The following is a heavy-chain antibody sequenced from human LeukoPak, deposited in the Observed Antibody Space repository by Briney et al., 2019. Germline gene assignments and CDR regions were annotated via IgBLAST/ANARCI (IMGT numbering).Heavy chain of an antibody. D-gene: IGHD3-10*01. V-gene: IGHV3-49*04. CDR3: TTYVTGRGAFDM. CDR2: IRSKAYGGTT. Sequence: PGRSLRLSCAASGFTFGDYALGWVRQAPGKGLEWVAFIRSKAYGGTTEYAASVEGRFTISRDDSKTIACLQMNSLKTEDTAVYYCTTYVTGRGAFDMWGQGTTVTVSS. J-gene: IGHJ3*02. CDR1: GFTFGDYA.